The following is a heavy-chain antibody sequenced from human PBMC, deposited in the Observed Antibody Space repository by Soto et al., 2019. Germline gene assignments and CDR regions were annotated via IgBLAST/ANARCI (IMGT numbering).Heavy chain of an antibody. CDR3: ARKTDSGGNGGF. CDR1: GFTVGYNY. J-gene: IGHJ4*02. Sequence: EVRLVETGGGLLQPGGSLRLSCAVSGFTVGYNYMYWVRQPPGKGLEWVSLIYSNGYTRYAASVAGRFTVSRDSSKNTLYLQMNNLRDEDTAVYYCARKTDSGGNGGFWGPGTLVTVSS. CDR2: IYSNGYT. V-gene: IGHV3-53*02. D-gene: IGHD2-15*01.